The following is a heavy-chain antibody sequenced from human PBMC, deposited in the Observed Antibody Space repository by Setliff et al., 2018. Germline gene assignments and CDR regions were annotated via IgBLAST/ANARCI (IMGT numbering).Heavy chain of an antibody. Sequence: GGSLRLSCAASGFTFSSYAMSWVRQAPGKEPEWVSTITDSGRTTYYGPSLRGRFTISRDNSRNTLYLQMNSLRAEDAAVYYCARRGGTAGARAFDIWGQGTMVTVSS. CDR1: GFTFSSYA. CDR2: ITDSGRTT. J-gene: IGHJ3*02. CDR3: ARRGGTAGARAFDI. D-gene: IGHD2-8*02. V-gene: IGHV3-23*01.